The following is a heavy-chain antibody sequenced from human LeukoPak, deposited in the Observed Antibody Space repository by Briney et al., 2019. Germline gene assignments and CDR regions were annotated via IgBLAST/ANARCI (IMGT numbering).Heavy chain of an antibody. V-gene: IGHV3-21*01. CDR1: GFTFSSYS. CDR2: ISSSSSYI. J-gene: IGHJ4*02. D-gene: IGHD2-21*02. Sequence: GGSLRLSCAASGFTFSSYSMNWVRQAPGKGLEWVSSISSSSSYIYYADSVKGRFTISRDNAKNSLYLQMNSLRAKDTAVYYCARDLAYCGGDCYLQLFDYWGQGTLVTVSS. CDR3: ARDLAYCGGDCYLQLFDY.